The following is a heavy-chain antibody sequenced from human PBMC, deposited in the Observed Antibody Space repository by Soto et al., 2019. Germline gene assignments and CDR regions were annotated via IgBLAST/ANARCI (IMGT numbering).Heavy chain of an antibody. D-gene: IGHD4-4*01. V-gene: IGHV4-4*02. CDR1: GGSISSNNW. Sequence: SETMSLTSAVSGGSISSNNWWSWVRQPPGKGLEWIGYIYYSGSTNYNPSLKSRVTISVDTSKNQFSLKLSSVTAADTAVYYCARARLQAYYFDYWGQGTLVTVSS. J-gene: IGHJ4*02. CDR3: ARARLQAYYFDY. CDR2: IYYSGST.